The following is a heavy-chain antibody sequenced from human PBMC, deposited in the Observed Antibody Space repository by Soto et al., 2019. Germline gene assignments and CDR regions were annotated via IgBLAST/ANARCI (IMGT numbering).Heavy chain of an antibody. CDR1: GGSFSGYY. V-gene: IGHV4-34*01. D-gene: IGHD4-17*01. CDR3: ARVDYGDSDHDHYGMDF. J-gene: IGHJ6*01. Sequence: KPSETLSLTCAVYGGSFSGYYWSWIRQPPGKGLEWIGEINHSGSTNYNPSLKSRVTISVDTSKNQFSLKLSSVTAADTAVYYCARVDYGDSDHDHYGMDFWGQGTTVTVSS. CDR2: INHSGST.